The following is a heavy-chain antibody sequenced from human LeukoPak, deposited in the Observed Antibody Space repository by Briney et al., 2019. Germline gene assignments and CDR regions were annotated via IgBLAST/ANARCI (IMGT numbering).Heavy chain of an antibody. CDR1: GDSISRSTYY. CDR3: ARSSGTGTFSY. Sequence: SSETLSLTCTVSGDSISRSTYYWAWIRQPTGKGLEWIGTVYYGRSPYFNPSLESRATISVDTSKNHFSLKMSSVTAADTAVYYCARSSGTGTFSYWGQGTLVTVSS. J-gene: IGHJ4*02. V-gene: IGHV4-39*02. CDR2: VYYGRSP. D-gene: IGHD6-25*01.